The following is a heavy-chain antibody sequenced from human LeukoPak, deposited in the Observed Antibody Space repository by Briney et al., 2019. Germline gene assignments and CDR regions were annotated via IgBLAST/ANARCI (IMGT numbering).Heavy chain of an antibody. Sequence: SETLSLTCTVSGGSISSYYWSWIRQPPGKGLECIGHVYYSGSTDYNPSLKSRLTISVDSSMNQFSLKLSSVTAADTAVYYCATEPNIAVAGTINLRVWGQGTMVTVSS. CDR3: ATEPNIAVAGTINLRV. CDR1: GGSISSYY. J-gene: IGHJ3*01. V-gene: IGHV4-59*12. D-gene: IGHD6-19*01. CDR2: VYYSGST.